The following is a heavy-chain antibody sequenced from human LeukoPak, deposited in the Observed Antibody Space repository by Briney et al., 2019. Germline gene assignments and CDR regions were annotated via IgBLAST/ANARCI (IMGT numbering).Heavy chain of an antibody. CDR2: IIPIFGTA. Sequence: ASVKVSCKASGGTFSSYAISWVRQAPGQGLEWMGGIIPIFGTANYAQKFQGRVTITADESTSTAYMELSSLRSEDTAVYYCARSGGGIRRYDFWSGYYKAFDIWGQGTMVTVSS. V-gene: IGHV1-69*13. CDR3: ARSGGGIRRYDFWSGYYKAFDI. J-gene: IGHJ3*02. CDR1: GGTFSSYA. D-gene: IGHD3-3*01.